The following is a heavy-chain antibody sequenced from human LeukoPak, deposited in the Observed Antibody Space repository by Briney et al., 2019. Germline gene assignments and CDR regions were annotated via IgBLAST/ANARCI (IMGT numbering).Heavy chain of an antibody. CDR1: VITFSNYY. D-gene: IGHD3-16*01. J-gene: IGHJ4*02. CDR3: ATDDYRGLGY. V-gene: IGHV3-74*01. CDR2: IIQDGSVT. Sequence: GSLRLSCVTSVITFSNYYMHWVRQVPGEGLVWVSHIIQDGSVTSYADSVKGRFTISRDNAKNTVYLQLNNLRAEDTAVYYCATDDYRGLGYWGQGTLVTVSS.